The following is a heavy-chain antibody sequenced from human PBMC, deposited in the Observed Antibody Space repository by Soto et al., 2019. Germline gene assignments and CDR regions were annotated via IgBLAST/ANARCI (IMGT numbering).Heavy chain of an antibody. CDR1: GFTFSSYA. D-gene: IGHD2-15*01. Sequence: PGGSLRLSCAASGFTFSSYAMHWVRQAPGKGLEWVAVISYDGSNKYYADSVKGRFTISRDNSKNTLYLQMNSLRAEDTAVYYCARDDYCSGGSCYLNYFDYWGQGTLVTVSS. J-gene: IGHJ4*02. CDR3: ARDDYCSGGSCYLNYFDY. V-gene: IGHV3-30-3*01. CDR2: ISYDGSNK.